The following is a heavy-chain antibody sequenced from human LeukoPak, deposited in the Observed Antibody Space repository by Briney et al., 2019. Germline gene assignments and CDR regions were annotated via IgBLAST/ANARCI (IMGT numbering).Heavy chain of an antibody. D-gene: IGHD1-7*01. J-gene: IGHJ3*02. Sequence: GGSLRLSCAASGFTVSSNYMSWVRQAPGKGLEWVSVIYSGGSTYYADSVKGRFTISRDNSKNTLYLQMNSLRAEDTAVYYCARSWYNWNYVGAFDIWGQGTMVTVS. CDR1: GFTVSSNY. CDR2: IYSGGST. V-gene: IGHV3-66*01. CDR3: ARSWYNWNYVGAFDI.